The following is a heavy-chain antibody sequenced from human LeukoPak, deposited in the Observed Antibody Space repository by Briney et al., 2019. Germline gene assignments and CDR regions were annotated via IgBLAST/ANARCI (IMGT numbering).Heavy chain of an antibody. D-gene: IGHD6-13*01. CDR3: ATIAAAGASNYYGMDV. J-gene: IGHJ6*02. CDR1: GGTFSSYA. CDR2: IIPIFGTA. V-gene: IGHV1-69*13. Sequence: AASVKVSCKASGGTFSSYAISWVRQAPGQGLEWMGGIIPIFGTANYAQKFQGRATITADESTSTAYMELSSLRSEDTAVYYCATIAAAGASNYYGMDVWGQGTTVTVSS.